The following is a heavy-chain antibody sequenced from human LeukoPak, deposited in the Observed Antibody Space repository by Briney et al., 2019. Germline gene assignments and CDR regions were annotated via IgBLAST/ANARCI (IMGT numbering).Heavy chain of an antibody. Sequence: PSETLSPTCAVYGGSFSGYYWSWIRQPPGKGLEWIGEINHSGSTNYNPSLKSRVTISVDTSKNQFSLKLSSVTAADTAVYYCARPKQLAYFDYWGQGTLVTVSS. J-gene: IGHJ4*02. CDR3: ARPKQLAYFDY. V-gene: IGHV4-34*01. CDR1: GGSFSGYY. CDR2: INHSGST. D-gene: IGHD6-6*01.